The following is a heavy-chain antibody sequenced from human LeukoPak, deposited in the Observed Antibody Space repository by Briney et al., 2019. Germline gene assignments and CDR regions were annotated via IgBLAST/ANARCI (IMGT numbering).Heavy chain of an antibody. V-gene: IGHV4-34*01. J-gene: IGHJ6*03. CDR1: GGSFSAYS. CDR3: ATAFYYYYIDV. Sequence: SETLSLTCAVYGGSFSAYSWSWIRQPPGKGLEWIGEINHSGSTNYYPSLKSRVTISVDTSKNQFSLKMSSVTAADTAVYYCATAFYYYYIDVWGKGTTVTISS. CDR2: INHSGST.